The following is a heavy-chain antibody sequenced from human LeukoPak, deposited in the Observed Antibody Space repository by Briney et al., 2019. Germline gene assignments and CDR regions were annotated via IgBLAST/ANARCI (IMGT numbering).Heavy chain of an antibody. CDR1: GFTFSSYN. CDR2: ISSSSSYI. CDR3: ARINSSSPRRHHDAFDI. J-gene: IGHJ3*02. Sequence: PGGSLRLSCAASGFTFSSYNMNWVRQAPGKGLEWVSSISSSSSYIYYADSVKGRFTISRDNAKNSLYLQMNSLRAEDTAVYYCARINSSSPRRHHDAFDIWGQGTMVTVSS. V-gene: IGHV3-21*01. D-gene: IGHD6-6*01.